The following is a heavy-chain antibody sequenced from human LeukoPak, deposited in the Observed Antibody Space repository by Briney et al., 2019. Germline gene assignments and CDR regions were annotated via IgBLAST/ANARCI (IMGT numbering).Heavy chain of an antibody. CDR3: ARVGGLGYCSSTSCLDY. CDR1: GGTFSSYA. J-gene: IGHJ4*02. Sequence: ASVKVSCKASGGTFSSYAISWVRQAHGQGLEWMGWIIPIFGTANYAQKFQGRVTITADESTSTAYMELSSLRSEDTAVYYCARVGGLGYCSSTSCLDYWGQGTLATVSS. D-gene: IGHD2-2*01. CDR2: IIPIFGTA. V-gene: IGHV1-69*13.